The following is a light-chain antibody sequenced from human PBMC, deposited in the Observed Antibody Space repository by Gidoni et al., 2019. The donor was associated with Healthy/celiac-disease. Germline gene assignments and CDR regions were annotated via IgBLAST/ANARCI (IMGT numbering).Light chain of an antibody. CDR1: QSVSSSY. Sequence: EIGLTQSPGTLSLTTGERATLSGRASQSVSSSYLAWYQQKPGQAPRLLIYGASSRATGIPDRFSGSGSGTDFTLTISRLEPEDFAVYYCQQYGSSQTFGQGTKVEIK. CDR3: QQYGSSQT. CDR2: GAS. J-gene: IGKJ1*01. V-gene: IGKV3-20*01.